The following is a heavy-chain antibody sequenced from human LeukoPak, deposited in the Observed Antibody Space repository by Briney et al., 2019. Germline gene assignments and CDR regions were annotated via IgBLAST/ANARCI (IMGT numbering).Heavy chain of an antibody. D-gene: IGHD3-22*01. J-gene: IGHJ5*02. CDR1: GYTFTSYD. CDR2: MNPNTGNT. Sequence: ASVKVSCKASGYTFTSYDINWVRQATGQGLEWMGWMNPNTGNTGYAHKFQGRVTMTRITSISTAYMELSSLRSEDTAVYYCAREFNYDSSGYYYPWGQGTLVTVSS. CDR3: AREFNYDSSGYYYP. V-gene: IGHV1-8*01.